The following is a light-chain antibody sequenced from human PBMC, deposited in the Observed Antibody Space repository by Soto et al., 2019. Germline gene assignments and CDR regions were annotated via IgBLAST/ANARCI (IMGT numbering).Light chain of an antibody. CDR2: DVS. CDR3: SSYAGSNNLV. Sequence: QSALTQPPSASGSPGQSVTISCTGTSSDVGGYNYVSWYQQHPGKAPKLMIDDVSKRPSGVPDRFSGSKSGNTASLTVSGLQAEYEADYYFSSYAGSNNLVFGGGTKLTVL. CDR1: SSDVGGYNY. J-gene: IGLJ2*01. V-gene: IGLV2-8*01.